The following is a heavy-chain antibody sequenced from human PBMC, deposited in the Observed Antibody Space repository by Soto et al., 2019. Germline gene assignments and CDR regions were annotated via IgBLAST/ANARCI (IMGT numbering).Heavy chain of an antibody. J-gene: IGHJ4*02. CDR3: AKDHYYDSRAPDY. CDR2: VSGGGGTT. D-gene: IGHD3-22*01. V-gene: IGHV3-23*01. CDR1: GFTFSTYA. Sequence: GGSLRLSCAASGFTFSTYAMNWVRQAPGKGLEWVSSVSGGGGTTHYADFVMGRFTISRDNSKNTLFLQMNSLRAEDTAVYYCAKDHYYDSRAPDYWGQGTLVTSPQ.